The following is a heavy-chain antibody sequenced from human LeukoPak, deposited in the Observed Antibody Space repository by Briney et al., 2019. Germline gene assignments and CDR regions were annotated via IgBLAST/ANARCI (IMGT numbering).Heavy chain of an antibody. J-gene: IGHJ4*02. CDR3: ARHQISIAAAAYYFDY. Sequence: SETLSLTCAVYGGSFSGYYWSWIRQPPGKGLEWIGEINHSGSTNYNPSLKSRVTISVDTSKNQFSLKLSSVTAADTAVYYCARHQISIAAAAYYFDYWGQGTLVTVSS. V-gene: IGHV4-34*01. D-gene: IGHD6-13*01. CDR1: GGSFSGYY. CDR2: INHSGST.